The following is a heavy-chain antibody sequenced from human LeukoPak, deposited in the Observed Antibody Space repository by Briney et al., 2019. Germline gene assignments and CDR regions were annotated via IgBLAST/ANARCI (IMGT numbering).Heavy chain of an antibody. CDR2: INPNSGGT. Sequence: ASVKVSCKASGYTFTGYYMHWVRQAPGQGREWMGWINPNSGGTNYAQKFQGRVTMTRDTSISTAYMELSRLRSDDTAVYYCARELRRFAQFDPWGQGTLVTVSS. V-gene: IGHV1-2*02. CDR3: ARELRRFAQFDP. CDR1: GYTFTGYY. J-gene: IGHJ5*02. D-gene: IGHD3-10*01.